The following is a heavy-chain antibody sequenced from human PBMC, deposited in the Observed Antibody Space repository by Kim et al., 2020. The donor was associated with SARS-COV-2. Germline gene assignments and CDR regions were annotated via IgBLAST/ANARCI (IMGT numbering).Heavy chain of an antibody. CDR2: IKSKTDGGTT. J-gene: IGHJ4*02. V-gene: IGHV3-15*01. CDR1: GFTFSNSW. D-gene: IGHD3-16*02. Sequence: GGSLRLSCAASGFTFSNSWMSWVRQAPGKGLEWVGRIKSKTDGGTTDYAAPVKGRFTISRDDSKNTLYLQMNSLKTEDTAVYYCTTDRLYDDVWWSYRLGDYWGQGTLVTVSS. CDR3: TTDRLYDDVWWSYRLGDY.